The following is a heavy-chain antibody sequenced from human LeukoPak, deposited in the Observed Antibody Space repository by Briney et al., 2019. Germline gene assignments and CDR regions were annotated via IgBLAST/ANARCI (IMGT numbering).Heavy chain of an antibody. CDR3: ARGILWFGDDV. J-gene: IGHJ6*04. D-gene: IGHD3-10*01. CDR1: GYSISSGYY. V-gene: IGHV4-38-2*02. Sequence: SETLSLTCTVSGYSISSGYYWGWIRQPPGKGLEWIGSIYHSGRTFYNPSLKSRVTISVDTSKNQFSLKLTSVTAADTAVYYCARGILWFGDDVWGKGTTVTISS. CDR2: IYHSGRT.